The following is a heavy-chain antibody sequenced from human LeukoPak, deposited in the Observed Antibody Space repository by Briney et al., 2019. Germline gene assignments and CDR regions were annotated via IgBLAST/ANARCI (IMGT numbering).Heavy chain of an antibody. V-gene: IGHV1-2*02. CDR2: INPNSGGT. CDR1: GYTFTGYY. Sequence: ASVKVSCKASGYTFTGYYMHWVRQAPGQGLEWMGWINPNSGGTNYAQKFQGRVTMTRDTSISTAYMELSRLRSDDTAVYYCARGGHVLRFLEWLAPTDYWGQGTLVTVSS. D-gene: IGHD3-3*01. CDR3: ARGGHVLRFLEWLAPTDY. J-gene: IGHJ4*02.